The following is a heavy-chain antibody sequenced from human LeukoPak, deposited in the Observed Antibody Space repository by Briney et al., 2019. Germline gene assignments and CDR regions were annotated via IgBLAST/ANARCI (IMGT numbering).Heavy chain of an antibody. CDR1: GYTFTGYY. D-gene: IGHD3-22*01. CDR3: ARGIMIVPGHVDY. V-gene: IGHV1-2*02. CDR2: INPNSGGT. Sequence: ASVKVSCTASGYTFTGYYMHWVRQAPGQGLEWMGWINPNSGGTNYAQKFQGRVTMTRDTSISTAYMELSRLRSDDTAVYYCARGIMIVPGHVDYWSQGTLVTVSS. J-gene: IGHJ4*02.